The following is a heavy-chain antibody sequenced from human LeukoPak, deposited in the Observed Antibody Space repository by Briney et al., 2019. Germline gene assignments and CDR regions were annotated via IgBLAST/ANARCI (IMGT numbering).Heavy chain of an antibody. J-gene: IGHJ3*02. CDR3: AKVLSMTVVTRGAFDI. Sequence: PGGSLRLSCAASGFTLSSYAMSWVRQGPGKGLEWVSAISVSGNTYHADSVKGRFTISRDSSKNTLYLQMNSLRAGDAAVYYCAKVLSMTVVTRGAFDIWGQGTMVTVSS. D-gene: IGHD3-22*01. V-gene: IGHV3-23*01. CDR2: ISVSGNT. CDR1: GFTLSSYA.